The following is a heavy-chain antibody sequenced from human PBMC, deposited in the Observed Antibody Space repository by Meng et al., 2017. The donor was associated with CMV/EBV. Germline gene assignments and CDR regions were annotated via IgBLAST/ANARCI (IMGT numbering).Heavy chain of an antibody. J-gene: IGHJ6*02. CDR1: GFTFSSYS. Sequence: GESLKISCAASGFTFSSYSMNWVRQAPGKGLEWVSSISSSSSYIYYADSVKGRFTISRDNAKSSLYLQMNSLRAEDTAVYYCARVPYGSGSYLGYYGMDVWGQGTTVTVSS. CDR2: ISSSSSYI. CDR3: ARVPYGSGSYLGYYGMDV. D-gene: IGHD3-10*01. V-gene: IGHV3-21*01.